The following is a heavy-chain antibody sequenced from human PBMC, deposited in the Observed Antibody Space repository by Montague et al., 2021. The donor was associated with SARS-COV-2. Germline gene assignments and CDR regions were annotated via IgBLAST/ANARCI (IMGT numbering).Heavy chain of an antibody. CDR2: IYSGGST. CDR3: ARVGYGSGSYWAFDI. V-gene: IGHV3-53*05. J-gene: IGHJ3*02. CDR1: GFTVSSNY. Sequence: SLRLSCAASGFTVSSNYMSWVRQAPGKGLEWVSVIYSGGSTYYADSVKGRFTISRDNSKNTLYLQMNSLRADDTAVYYCARVGYGSGSYWAFDIWGQGTMVTVCS. D-gene: IGHD3-10*01.